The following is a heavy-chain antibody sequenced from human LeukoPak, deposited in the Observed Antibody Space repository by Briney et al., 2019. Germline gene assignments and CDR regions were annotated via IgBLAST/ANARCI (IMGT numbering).Heavy chain of an antibody. Sequence: RVASVKVSCKASGYTFTSYGISWVRQAPGQGLEWMGWISAYNGNTNYAQKLQGRVTMTTDTSTSTAYMELRSLRSDDTAVYYCARVRLPSYGSGSPIDYWGQGTLVTVSS. D-gene: IGHD3-10*01. CDR3: ARVRLPSYGSGSPIDY. J-gene: IGHJ4*02. CDR1: GYTFTSYG. V-gene: IGHV1-18*01. CDR2: ISAYNGNT.